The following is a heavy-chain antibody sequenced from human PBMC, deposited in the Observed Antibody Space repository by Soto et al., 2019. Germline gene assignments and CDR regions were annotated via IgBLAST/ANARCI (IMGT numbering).Heavy chain of an antibody. J-gene: IGHJ4*02. CDR3: ARGYSSSPWAPFDY. D-gene: IGHD6-6*01. CDR2: IYHSGST. CDR1: SGSISSSNW. Sequence: SETLSLTCAVSSGSISSSNWWSWVRQPPGKGLEWIGEIYHSGSTNYNPSLKSRVTISVDKSKSQFSLKLSSVTAADTAMYYCARGYSSSPWAPFDYWGQGTLVTVPQ. V-gene: IGHV4-4*02.